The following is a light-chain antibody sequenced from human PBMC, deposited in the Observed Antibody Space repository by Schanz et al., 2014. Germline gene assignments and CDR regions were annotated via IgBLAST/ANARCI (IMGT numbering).Light chain of an antibody. V-gene: IGKV1-5*03. J-gene: IGKJ1*01. CDR1: QSINIW. Sequence: DIQLTQSPSTLSASVGDRVTITCRASQSINIWLAWFQQKPGKAPTLLIHKASTLATGVPPRFSATGSGTEFTLTISSLQPDDFATYYCQQYDNYRTFGPGTKVEIK. CDR3: QQYDNYRT. CDR2: KAS.